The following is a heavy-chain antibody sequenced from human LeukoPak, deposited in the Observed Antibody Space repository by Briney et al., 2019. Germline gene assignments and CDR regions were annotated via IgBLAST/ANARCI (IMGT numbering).Heavy chain of an antibody. J-gene: IGHJ4*02. D-gene: IGHD3-9*01. CDR1: GGSISSYY. CDR3: ARAYYDILTGDYFDY. Sequence: SETLSLTCTVSGGSISSYYWSWIRQPPGKGLEWIGYIYYSGSTYYNPSLKSRVTISVDTSKNQFSLKLSSVTAADTAVYYCARAYYDILTGDYFDYWGQGTLVTVSS. V-gene: IGHV4-30-4*08. CDR2: IYYSGST.